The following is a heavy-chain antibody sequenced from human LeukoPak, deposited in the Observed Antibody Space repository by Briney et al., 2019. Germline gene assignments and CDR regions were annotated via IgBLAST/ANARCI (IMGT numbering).Heavy chain of an antibody. CDR3: AKGAYDYIEMGYFDY. CDR1: GFSLTNFA. CDR2: IIGSSGDT. D-gene: IGHD5-12*01. J-gene: IGHJ4*02. V-gene: IGHV3-23*01. Sequence: GGSLRLSCAASGFSLTNFAMSWVRQAPGKGLEWVSLIIGSSGDTFYADSVKGRFTIPRDNSKNRLYLQMNSLRAEGTALYYCAKGAYDYIEMGYFDYWGQGTLVTVSS.